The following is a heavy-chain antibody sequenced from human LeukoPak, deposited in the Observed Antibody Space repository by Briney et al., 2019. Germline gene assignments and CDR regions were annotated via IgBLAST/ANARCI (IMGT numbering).Heavy chain of an antibody. CDR1: GFTFSSYA. J-gene: IGHJ4*02. CDR3: AKRNLRFLEWLLPNPLNPLFDY. Sequence: GGSLRLSCAASGFTFSSYAMSWVRQAPGKGLEWVSAISCSGGSTYYADSVKGRFTISRDNSKNTLYLQMNSLRAEDTAVYYCAKRNLRFLEWLLPNPLNPLFDYWGQGTLVTVSS. CDR2: ISCSGGST. V-gene: IGHV3-23*01. D-gene: IGHD3-3*01.